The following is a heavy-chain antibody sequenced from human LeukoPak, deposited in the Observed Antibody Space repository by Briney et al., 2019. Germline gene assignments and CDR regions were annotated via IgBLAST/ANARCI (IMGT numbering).Heavy chain of an antibody. CDR2: IGSSSSII. CDR3: VRDSVYAFDI. J-gene: IGHJ3*02. D-gene: IGHD6-6*01. V-gene: IGHV3-48*02. Sequence: PGGSLRLSCAASGFTFSSYEMNWVRQAPGKGLEWVSYIGSSSSIISYADSVKGRFTISRDNAKNSLYLQMNGLRDEDTAVYYCVRDSVYAFDIWGQGTMVTVSS. CDR1: GFTFSSYE.